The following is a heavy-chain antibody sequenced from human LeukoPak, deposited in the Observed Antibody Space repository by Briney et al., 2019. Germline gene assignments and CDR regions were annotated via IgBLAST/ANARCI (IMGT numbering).Heavy chain of an antibody. Sequence: SQTLSLTCTVSGCSINSIDYFWSWIRQYPGKGLEWIGYINYRGSAYYSPSLKSRLIISINTSDNQFSLKLTSVTAADTAVYYCARDTVPGDSFDIWGPGTMVTVSS. CDR2: INYRGSA. V-gene: IGHV4-31*03. CDR3: ARDTVPGDSFDI. J-gene: IGHJ3*02. CDR1: GCSINSIDYF.